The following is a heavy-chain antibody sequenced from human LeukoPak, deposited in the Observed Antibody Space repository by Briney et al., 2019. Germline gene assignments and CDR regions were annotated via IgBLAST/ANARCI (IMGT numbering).Heavy chain of an antibody. V-gene: IGHV3-7*01. D-gene: IGHD3-10*01. J-gene: IGHJ6*03. CDR3: ARGRKVRGVITLRYYYYMDV. CDR1: GFTFSSYS. CDR2: IKQDGSEK. Sequence: GGSLRLSCAASGFTFSSYSMNWVRQAPGKGLEWVANIKQDGSEKYYVDSVKGRFTISRDNAKNSLYLQMNSLRAEDTAVYYCARGRKVRGVITLRYYYYMDVWGKGTTVTVSS.